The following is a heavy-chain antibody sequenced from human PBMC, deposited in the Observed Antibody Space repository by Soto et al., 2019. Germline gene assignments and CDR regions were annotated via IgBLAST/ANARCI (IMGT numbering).Heavy chain of an antibody. D-gene: IGHD3-22*01. V-gene: IGHV1-46*01. Sequence: ASVKVSCKASGYTFTSYYMHWVRQAPGQGLEWMGIINPSGGSTSYAQKFQGRVTMTRDTSTSTVYMELSSLRSEDTAVYYCARENYYYDSSGYDLGGAFDIWGQGTMATVSS. CDR1: GYTFTSYY. J-gene: IGHJ3*02. CDR3: ARENYYYDSSGYDLGGAFDI. CDR2: INPSGGST.